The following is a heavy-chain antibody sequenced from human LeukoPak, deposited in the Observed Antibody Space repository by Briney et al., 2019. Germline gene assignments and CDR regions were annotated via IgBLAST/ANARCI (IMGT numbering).Heavy chain of an antibody. J-gene: IGHJ4*02. CDR3: ARDPVGNRGNYFDY. D-gene: IGHD1-26*01. CDR1: GFTFNTFN. CDR2: ITSGGDYI. Sequence: GGSLRLSCAASGFTFNTFNMNWVRQAPGKGLEWVSSITSGGDYIYYADSVKGRFTTSRDNAKNSLSLQMNSLRAEDTAVYFCARDPVGNRGNYFDYWGQGTLVTVSS. V-gene: IGHV3-21*01.